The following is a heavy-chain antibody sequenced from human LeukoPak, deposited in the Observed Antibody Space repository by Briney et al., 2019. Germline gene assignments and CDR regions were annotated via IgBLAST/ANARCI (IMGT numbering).Heavy chain of an antibody. D-gene: IGHD2/OR15-2a*01. CDR3: ARFHYFGDAFDI. CDR2: ISYSGST. J-gene: IGHJ3*02. V-gene: IGHV4-59*08. Sequence: SETLSLTCTVSDGSISNYYWSWIRQPPGKGLEWIGFISYSGSTNYNPSLKSRVIIAVDTSKNQFSLKLSSVTAADTAMYYCARFHYFGDAFDIWGQGTMVTVSS. CDR1: DGSISNYY.